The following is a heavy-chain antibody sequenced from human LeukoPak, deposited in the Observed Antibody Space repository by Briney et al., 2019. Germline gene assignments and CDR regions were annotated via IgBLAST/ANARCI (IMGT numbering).Heavy chain of an antibody. CDR1: GFTVSSND. CDR3: TKSLIPLHYGSGNLPAG. Sequence: GGPLRLSCAASGFTVSSNDMRWVRQAPGKGLEWVSVITGSGDKKYYADSVKGRFTISRDNSKNTLYLQMNSLKVKDTAVEFCTKSLIPLHYGSGNLPAGGGQGTLVTVSA. J-gene: IGHJ4*02. V-gene: IGHV3-23*01. CDR2: ITGSGDKK. D-gene: IGHD3-10*01.